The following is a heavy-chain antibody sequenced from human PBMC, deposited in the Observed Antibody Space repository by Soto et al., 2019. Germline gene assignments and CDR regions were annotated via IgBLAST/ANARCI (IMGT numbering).Heavy chain of an antibody. CDR2: ISGYQGDT. CDR1: GYTFTKYG. Sequence: GASGKVSCKASGYTFTKYGISWVRQAPGQGLEWMGWISGYQGDTNYAQNFQGRVTMTTDTSTGTAYMELRSLRSDDTAMYYCARDSMIVVVTPRYAYYGMDVWGQGTTVTVSS. D-gene: IGHD3-22*01. J-gene: IGHJ6*02. V-gene: IGHV1-18*01. CDR3: ARDSMIVVVTPRYAYYGMDV.